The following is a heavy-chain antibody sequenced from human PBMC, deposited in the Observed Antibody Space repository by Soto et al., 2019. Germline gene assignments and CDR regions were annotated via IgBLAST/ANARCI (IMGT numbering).Heavy chain of an antibody. J-gene: IGHJ6*02. CDR2: MNPNSGNT. Sequence: QVQLVQSGAEVKKPGASVKVSCKASGYTFTSYDINWVRQATGQGLEWMGWMNPNSGNTGYAQQFQGRVTMTRNTSISTAYMELSSLRSEDTAVYYCASGIVPAAMVYYYYGMDVWGQGTTVTVSS. CDR3: ASGIVPAAMVYYYYGMDV. CDR1: GYTFTSYD. D-gene: IGHD2-2*01. V-gene: IGHV1-8*01.